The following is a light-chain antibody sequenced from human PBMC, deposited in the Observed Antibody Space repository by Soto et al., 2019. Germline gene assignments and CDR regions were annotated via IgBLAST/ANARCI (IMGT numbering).Light chain of an antibody. V-gene: IGLV2-14*01. CDR2: DVS. CDR1: SSDVGGYNY. CDR3: SSYTSSSGVV. Sequence: QSVLTQPASVSGSPGQSITISCTGTSSDVGGYNYVSWYQQHPGKAPKLMIYDVSNRPSGVSNRFSGPKSGNTASLTISGLQAEDEADYYCSSYTSSSGVVFGGGTQLTVL. J-gene: IGLJ2*01.